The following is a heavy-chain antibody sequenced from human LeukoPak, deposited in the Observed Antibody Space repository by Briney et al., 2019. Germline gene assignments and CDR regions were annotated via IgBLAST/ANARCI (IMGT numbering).Heavy chain of an antibody. V-gene: IGHV1-18*04. Sequence: ASVKVSCKASGYTFTSYGISWVRQAPGQGLEWMGWISAYNGKTNYAQKLQGRVTMTTDTSTSTAYMELRSPRSDDTAVYYCARNRDIYGSGSYYQNWFDPWGQGTLVTVSS. CDR1: GYTFTSYG. CDR3: ARNRDIYGSGSYYQNWFDP. CDR2: ISAYNGKT. J-gene: IGHJ5*02. D-gene: IGHD3-10*01.